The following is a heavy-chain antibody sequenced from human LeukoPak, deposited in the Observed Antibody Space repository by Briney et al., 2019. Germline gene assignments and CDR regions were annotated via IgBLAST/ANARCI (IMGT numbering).Heavy chain of an antibody. CDR1: GYTFTSYA. J-gene: IGHJ3*02. D-gene: IGHD6-13*01. CDR2: INTNTGNP. V-gene: IGHV7-4-1*02. Sequence: GASVKVSCKASGYTFTSYAMNWVRQAPGQGLEWMGWINTNTGNPTYAQGFTGRSVFSLDASVSTAYLQISSLKAEDTAVYYCARGGPIAAAGSAFDIWGQGTMVTVSS. CDR3: ARGGPIAAAGSAFDI.